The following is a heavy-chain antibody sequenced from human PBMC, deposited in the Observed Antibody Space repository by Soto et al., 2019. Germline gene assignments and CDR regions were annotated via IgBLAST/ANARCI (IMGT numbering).Heavy chain of an antibody. D-gene: IGHD2-21*02. CDR1: EFPFRNYG. V-gene: IGHV3-30*18. J-gene: IGHJ6*02. CDR3: SKALVVVTAIPYYYGMDV. Sequence: GGSLRLSCASSEFPFRNYGMHLVRQAPGKGLEWVAVISYDGSNKYYADSVKGRFTISRDNSKNTLYLQMNSLRAEDTAVYYCSKALVVVTAIPYYYGMDVWGQGTTVTVSS. CDR2: ISYDGSNK.